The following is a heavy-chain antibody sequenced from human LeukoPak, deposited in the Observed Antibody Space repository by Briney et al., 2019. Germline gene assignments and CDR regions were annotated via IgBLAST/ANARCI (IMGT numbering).Heavy chain of an antibody. J-gene: IGHJ4*02. CDR1: GFTFSSYA. Sequence: PGGSRRLSCAASGFTFSSYAMSWVRQAPGKGLQWVSAISGSGTATYYADSVKGRFTISRDNSKNTLYLQMNSLRAEGTAVYYCAKPLSAASGTDFDYWGQGTLVTVSS. V-gene: IGHV3-23*01. CDR3: AKPLSAASGTDFDY. CDR2: ISGSGTAT. D-gene: IGHD6-13*01.